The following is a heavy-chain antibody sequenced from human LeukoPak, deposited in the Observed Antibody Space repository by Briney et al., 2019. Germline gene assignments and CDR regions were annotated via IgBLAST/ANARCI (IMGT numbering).Heavy chain of an antibody. V-gene: IGHV3-30*02. D-gene: IGHD1-1*01. CDR2: IRYDGSNK. CDR1: GFTFSTYG. J-gene: IGHJ4*02. Sequence: GGSLRLSCAASGFTFSTYGMHWVRQAPGKGLEWVAFIRYDGSNKYYADSVKVRFTISRDNSKNTLYLQMNSLRAEDTAMYFCAKDKDPWKSTSISDFDYWGQGTLVTVSS. CDR3: AKDKDPWKSTSISDFDY.